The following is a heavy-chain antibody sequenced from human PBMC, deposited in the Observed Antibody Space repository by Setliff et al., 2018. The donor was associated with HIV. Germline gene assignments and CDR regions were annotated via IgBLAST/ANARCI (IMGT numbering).Heavy chain of an antibody. J-gene: IGHJ5*02. CDR3: ARALYGDYGGDLNWLDP. Sequence: ASVKVSCKTSGYNFENYAINWVRQAPGQGLEWMGWINTNSGSPTYAQASTGRFLFSVDTVVATAYLQINNLKTEDTAVYYCARALYGDYGGDLNWLDPWGQGTRVTVSS. CDR2: INTNSGSP. D-gene: IGHD4-17*01. V-gene: IGHV7-4-1*02. CDR1: GYNFENYA.